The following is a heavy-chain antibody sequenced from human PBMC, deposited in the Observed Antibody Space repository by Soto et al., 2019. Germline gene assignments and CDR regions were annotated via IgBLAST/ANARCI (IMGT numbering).Heavy chain of an antibody. CDR2: INPDGSAT. V-gene: IGHV3-74*03. CDR3: VKEAMIGNSFDR. CDR1: GFTFSNSW. D-gene: IGHD2-21*01. Sequence: VSLRLSCAASGFTFSNSWMHWVCQAPGKGLMWVSRINPDGSATTYVGSVKGRFTISRDNAKNTLFLQINSLTAEDTAVYYCVKEAMIGNSFDRWGQGTLVTVSS. J-gene: IGHJ5*02.